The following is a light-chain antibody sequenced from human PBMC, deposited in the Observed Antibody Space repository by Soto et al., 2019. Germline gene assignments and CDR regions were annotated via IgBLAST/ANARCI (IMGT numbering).Light chain of an antibody. V-gene: IGLV1-40*01. J-gene: IGLJ3*02. Sequence: QSVLTQPPSVSGAPGQRVTISCTGSSYNIGAGYDVHWYQQLPGTAPKLLIYGNSNRPSGVPDRFSGSKSGTSASLAITGLQAEDEADYYYQSYDSSLSGWVFGGGTQLTVL. CDR2: GNS. CDR1: SYNIGAGYD. CDR3: QSYDSSLSGWV.